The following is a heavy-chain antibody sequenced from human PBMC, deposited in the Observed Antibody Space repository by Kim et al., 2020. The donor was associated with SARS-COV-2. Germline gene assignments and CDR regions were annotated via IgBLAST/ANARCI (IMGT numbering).Heavy chain of an antibody. CDR2: GGS. Sequence: GGSDYADGVKGMFTIPRDKSKNPLYLQMSSQRAEDTAVDYCAKNWYGDYWGQGTLVTVSS. J-gene: IGHJ4*02. D-gene: IGHD1-1*01. CDR3: AKNWYGDY. V-gene: IGHV3-23*01.